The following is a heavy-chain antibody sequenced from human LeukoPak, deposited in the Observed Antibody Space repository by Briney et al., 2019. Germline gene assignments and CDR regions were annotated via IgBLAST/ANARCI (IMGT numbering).Heavy chain of an antibody. Sequence: PGGSLRLSCAASGFTFSSYWMSWVRQAPGKGLEWVANIKQDGSDKYYVDSVRGRFTISRDNSKNTLYLQMNSLRAEDTAVYYCARGSGRSSRLDYWGQGTLVTVSS. CDR1: GFTFSSYW. J-gene: IGHJ4*02. CDR3: ARGSGRSSRLDY. CDR2: IKQDGSDK. V-gene: IGHV3-7*01. D-gene: IGHD6-13*01.